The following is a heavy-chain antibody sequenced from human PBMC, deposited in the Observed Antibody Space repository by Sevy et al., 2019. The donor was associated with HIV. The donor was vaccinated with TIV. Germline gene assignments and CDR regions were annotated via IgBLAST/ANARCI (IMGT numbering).Heavy chain of an antibody. J-gene: IGHJ6*02. V-gene: IGHV3-11*01. CDR3: ARDHVKHGKGGDYYYHAMDV. CDR2: ISGSDDSGGDDTI. Sequence: GGCLRLSCTASGFTLSDYYMSWIRQAPGKGLQWISYISGSDDSGGDDTIYYADSVKGRFAISRDNAKNSLYLKMSSLRADDTAVYYCARDHVKHGKGGDYYYHAMDVWGRGTTVSVSS. CDR1: GFTLSDYY. D-gene: IGHD3-16*01.